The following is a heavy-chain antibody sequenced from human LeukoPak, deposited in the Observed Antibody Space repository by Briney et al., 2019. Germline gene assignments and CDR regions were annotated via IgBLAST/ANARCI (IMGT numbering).Heavy chain of an antibody. CDR2: IYYSGST. Sequence: KASETLSLTCTVSGGSISSYYWSWIRQPPGKGLEWIGYIYYSGSTNYNPSLKSRVTISVDTSKNQFSLKLSSVTAADTAVYYCARDGSQAGFDYWGQGTLVTVPS. CDR3: ARDGSQAGFDY. V-gene: IGHV4-59*01. CDR1: GGSISSYY. J-gene: IGHJ4*02.